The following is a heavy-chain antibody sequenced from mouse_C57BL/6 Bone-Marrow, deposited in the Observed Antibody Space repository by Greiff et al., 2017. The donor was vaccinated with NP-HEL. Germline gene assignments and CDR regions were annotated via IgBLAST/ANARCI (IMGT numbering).Heavy chain of an antibody. Sequence: EVQVVESGGGLVKPGGSLKLSCAASGFTFSSYAMSWVRQTPEKRLEWVATISDGGSYTYYPDNVKGRSTISRDNAKNNLYLQMSHLKSEDTAMYYCARYLNWDRFAYWGQGTLVTVSA. D-gene: IGHD4-1*01. V-gene: IGHV5-4*01. CDR3: ARYLNWDRFAY. CDR2: ISDGGSYT. J-gene: IGHJ3*01. CDR1: GFTFSSYA.